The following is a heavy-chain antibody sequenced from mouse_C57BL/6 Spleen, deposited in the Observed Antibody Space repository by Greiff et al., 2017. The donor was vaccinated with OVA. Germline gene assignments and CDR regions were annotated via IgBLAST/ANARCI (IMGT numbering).Heavy chain of an antibody. J-gene: IGHJ2*01. CDR1: GFTFSSYA. D-gene: IGHD2-4*01. V-gene: IGHV5-4*01. CDR2: ISDGGSYT. Sequence: EVQVVESGGGLVKPGGSLKLSCAASGFTFSSYAMSWVRQTPEKRLEWVATISDGGSYTYYPDNVKGRFTISRDNAKNNLYLQMSHLKAEDTAMYYCARDGGLRGYFDYWGQGTTLTVSS. CDR3: ARDGGLRGYFDY.